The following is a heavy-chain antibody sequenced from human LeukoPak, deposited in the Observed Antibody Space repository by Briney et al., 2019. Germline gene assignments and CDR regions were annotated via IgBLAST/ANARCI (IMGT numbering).Heavy chain of an antibody. CDR1: GFTFSNYA. V-gene: IGHV3-23*01. CDR3: AKARHAVPDY. Sequence: PGGSLRLSCAASGFTFSNYAMNWVRQAPGKGLEWVSVISGSGGSTYYADSVKGRFTISRDNSKNTLNLQMNSLRVEDTAVYYCAKARHAVPDYWGQGTLVTVSS. CDR2: ISGSGGST. J-gene: IGHJ4*02.